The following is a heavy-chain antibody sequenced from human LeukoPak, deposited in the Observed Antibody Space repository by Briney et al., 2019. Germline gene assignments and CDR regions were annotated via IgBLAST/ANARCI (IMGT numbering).Heavy chain of an antibody. J-gene: IGHJ3*02. D-gene: IGHD3-10*01. Sequence: SETLSLTCTVSGGSISSGSYYWGWLRQPAGKGLEWIGRIYISGSTNYNPSLKSRVTISVDTSKNQFSLKLSSVTAADTAVYYCARAKTSGSYYAFNIWGQGTMVTVSS. CDR2: IYISGST. V-gene: IGHV4-61*02. CDR3: ARAKTSGSYYAFNI. CDR1: GGSISSGSYY.